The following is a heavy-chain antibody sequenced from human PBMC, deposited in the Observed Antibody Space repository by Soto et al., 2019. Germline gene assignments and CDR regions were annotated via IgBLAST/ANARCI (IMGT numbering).Heavy chain of an antibody. CDR1: GFKFNTYS. J-gene: IGHJ4*02. V-gene: IGHV3-48*02. D-gene: IGHD2-8*01. CDR2: SSSGTTI. CDR3: ARGELTNYAY. Sequence: RLSCVGSGFKFNTYSMNWVRQAPGRGLEWVSYSSSGTTIFYADSVKGRFTVSRDNAKDSLYLQMDSLTDDDTAIYYCARGELTNYAYWGQGTMVTVSS.